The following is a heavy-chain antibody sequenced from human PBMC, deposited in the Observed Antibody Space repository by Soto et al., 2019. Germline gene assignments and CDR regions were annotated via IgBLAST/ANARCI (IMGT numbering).Heavy chain of an antibody. D-gene: IGHD3-10*01. CDR2: IWYDGSNK. CDR1: GFTFSSYG. Sequence: QVQLVESGGGVVQPGRSLRLSCAASGFTFSSYGMHWVRQAPGKGLEWVAIIWYDGSNKYYADSVKGRFTISRDNSKNTLFLQMNSLRAEDTALYYCARDRETMIRGLAYYFDYWGQGTLVTVSS. V-gene: IGHV3-33*01. CDR3: ARDRETMIRGLAYYFDY. J-gene: IGHJ4*02.